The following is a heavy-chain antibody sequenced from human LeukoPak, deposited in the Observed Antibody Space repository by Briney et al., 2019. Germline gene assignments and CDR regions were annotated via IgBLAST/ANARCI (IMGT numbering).Heavy chain of an antibody. D-gene: IGHD3-22*01. CDR3: ARDPPNYYYDSSGSFDY. CDR2: IKQDGSEK. Sequence: GGSLRLSCAASGFTFSSYWMSWVRQAPGKGLEWGANIKQDGSEKYYVDSVKGRVTISRDNAKNSLYLQMNSLRAEDTAVYYCARDPPNYYYDSSGSFDYWGQGTLVTVSS. V-gene: IGHV3-7*01. J-gene: IGHJ4*02. CDR1: GFTFSSYW.